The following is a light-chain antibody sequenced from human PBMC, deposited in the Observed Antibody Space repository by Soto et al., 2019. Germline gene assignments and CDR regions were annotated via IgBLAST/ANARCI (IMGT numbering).Light chain of an antibody. V-gene: IGKV1-5*03. CDR3: QQHGQWPIT. CDR1: QNIYTW. Sequence: DNQLTQSHSTLSASVGHRITINCRASQNIYTWLAWYQQKKGIAPKIMIHKASTLESGVPSRFSGSEYGTDFNLTISSLQTEDFATYYCQQHGQWPITFGQGTRLEI. J-gene: IGKJ5*01. CDR2: KAS.